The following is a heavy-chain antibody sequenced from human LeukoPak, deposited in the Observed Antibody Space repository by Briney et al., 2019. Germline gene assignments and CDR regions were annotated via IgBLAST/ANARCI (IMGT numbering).Heavy chain of an antibody. CDR1: GFIFSHYW. V-gene: IGHV3-7*01. CDR2: IKPDGSQK. CDR3: AREDMWAFDM. J-gene: IGHJ3*02. D-gene: IGHD2-15*01. Sequence: PGGSLRLSCAASGFIFSHYWMSWVRQAPGKGLEGVANIKPDGSQKDYVDSVKGRFTISRDNAKNSLYLQMDSLRAEDTAMYYCAREDMWAFDMWGQGTMVTVSS.